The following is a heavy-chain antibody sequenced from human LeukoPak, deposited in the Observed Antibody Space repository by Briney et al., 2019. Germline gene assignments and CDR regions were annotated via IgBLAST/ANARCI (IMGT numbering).Heavy chain of an antibody. J-gene: IGHJ5*02. CDR1: GFTFSSYA. V-gene: IGHV3-23*01. Sequence: GGSLRLSCAASGFTFSSYAMSWVRQAPGKGLEWVSAICGSGVSTYYADSVKGRFTTSRDNSQNTLYLQMNSLRAEYTAVYYYAKLPHSKSAAVNLDPWGQGTLVTVS. CDR2: ICGSGVST. D-gene: IGHD6-13*01. CDR3: AKLPHSKSAAVNLDP.